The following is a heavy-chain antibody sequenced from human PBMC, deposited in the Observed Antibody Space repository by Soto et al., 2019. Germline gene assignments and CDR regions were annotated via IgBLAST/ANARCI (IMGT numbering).Heavy chain of an antibody. Sequence: SETLSLTCTVSGGSISSGGYYWSWIRQHPGKGLEWIGYIYYSGSTYYNPSLKSRVTISVDTSKNQFSLKLSSVTAADTAVYYCARAPPSYYYDSSGYYFDYWGQGTLVTVSS. CDR3: ARAPPSYYYDSSGYYFDY. J-gene: IGHJ4*02. CDR2: IYYSGST. CDR1: GGSISSGGYY. D-gene: IGHD3-22*01. V-gene: IGHV4-31*03.